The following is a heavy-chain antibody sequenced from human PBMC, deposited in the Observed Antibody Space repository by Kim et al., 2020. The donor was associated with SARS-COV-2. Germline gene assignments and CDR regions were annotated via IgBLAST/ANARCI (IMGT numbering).Heavy chain of an antibody. Sequence: AQKFQGRVTMTEDTSTDTAYMELSSLRSEDTAVYYCATVPPGPYGGYYLDYWGQGTLVTVSS. V-gene: IGHV1-24*01. CDR3: ATVPPGPYGGYYLDY. D-gene: IGHD5-12*01. J-gene: IGHJ4*02.